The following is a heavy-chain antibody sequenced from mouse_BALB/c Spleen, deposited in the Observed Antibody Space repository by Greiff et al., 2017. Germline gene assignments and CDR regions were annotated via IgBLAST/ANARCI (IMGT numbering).Heavy chain of an antibody. CDR2: ISSGGSYT. CDR1: GFTFSSYA. D-gene: IGHD2-1*01. CDR3: ARGYYGNGAMDY. J-gene: IGHJ4*01. V-gene: IGHV5-9-4*01. Sequence: EVQLQESGGGLVKPGGSLKLSCAASGFTFSSYAMSWVRQSPEKRLEWVAEISSGGSYTYYPDTVTGRFTISRDNAKNTLYLEMSSLRSEDTAMYYCARGYYGNGAMDYWGQGTSVTVSS.